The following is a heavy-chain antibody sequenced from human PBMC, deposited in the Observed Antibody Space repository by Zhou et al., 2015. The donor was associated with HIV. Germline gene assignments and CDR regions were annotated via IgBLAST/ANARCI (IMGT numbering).Heavy chain of an antibody. Sequence: VQLVESGGGVVQPGRSLRLSCAASGFTFRNFGMQWVRQAPGKGLEYVASSSTIGGDTFYGTSVKGRFTISRDDYKNTLFLQMGGLRLEDMAVYYCVREGTTQRRGKDAFDIWGQGTMVTVSS. D-gene: IGHD1-1*01. CDR1: GFTFRNFG. V-gene: IGHV3-64*01. J-gene: IGHJ3*02. CDR2: SSTIGGDT. CDR3: VREGTTQRRGKDAFDI.